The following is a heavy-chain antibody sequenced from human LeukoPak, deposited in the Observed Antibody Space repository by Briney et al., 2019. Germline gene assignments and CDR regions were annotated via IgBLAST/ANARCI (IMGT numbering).Heavy chain of an antibody. V-gene: IGHV3-30*04. D-gene: IGHD1-26*01. CDR1: GFTFSTYA. J-gene: IGHJ4*02. CDR3: ARSRDTGGHFDY. CDR2: ISYDGSKK. Sequence: GGSLRLSCAASGFTFSTYAINWVRQAPGKGPEWVAVISYDGSKKFYADSLKGRFTISRDNSKNTLYLQMNSLRAEDTGVYYCARSRDTGGHFDYWGQGTLVTVS.